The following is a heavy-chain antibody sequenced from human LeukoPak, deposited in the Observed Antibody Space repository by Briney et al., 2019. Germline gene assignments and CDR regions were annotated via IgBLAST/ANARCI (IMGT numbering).Heavy chain of an antibody. CDR1: GFTFSSYA. V-gene: IGHV3-48*04. CDR3: ARLKGIGTFDY. D-gene: IGHD1-26*01. J-gene: IGHJ4*02. Sequence: GGSLRLSCAASGFTFSSYAMSWVRQAPGKGLEWVSYISSSGSTIYYADSVKGRFTISRDNAKNSLYLQMNSLRAEDTAVYYCARLKGIGTFDYWGQGTLVTVSS. CDR2: ISSSGSTI.